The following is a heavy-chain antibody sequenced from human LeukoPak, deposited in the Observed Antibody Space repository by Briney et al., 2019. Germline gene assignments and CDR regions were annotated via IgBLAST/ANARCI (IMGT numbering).Heavy chain of an antibody. Sequence: SETLSLTCIVSGGSISSSSYYWGWIRQPPGKGLEWIGSIYYSGSTNYNPSLKSRVTISVDTSKNQFSLRLNSVTAADTAVYYCARTYKFLEDYWGQGTLVTVSS. J-gene: IGHJ4*02. V-gene: IGHV4-39*01. CDR2: IYYSGST. CDR1: GGSISSSSYY. CDR3: ARTYKFLEDY. D-gene: IGHD1-14*01.